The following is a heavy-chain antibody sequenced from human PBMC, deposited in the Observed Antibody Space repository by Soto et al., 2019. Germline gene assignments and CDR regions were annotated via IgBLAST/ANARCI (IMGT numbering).Heavy chain of an antibody. CDR2: ISAYNGNT. J-gene: IGHJ5*02. D-gene: IGHD2-15*01. CDR1: GYTFTSYG. CDR3: ARDLLDCSGGSCYSGWFDP. Sequence: ASVKVSCKASGYTFTSYGISWVRQVPGQGLEWMGWISAYNGNTNYAQKLQGRVTMTTDTSTSTAYMELRSLRSDDTAVYYCARDLLDCSGGSCYSGWFDPWGQGTLVTVSS. V-gene: IGHV1-18*01.